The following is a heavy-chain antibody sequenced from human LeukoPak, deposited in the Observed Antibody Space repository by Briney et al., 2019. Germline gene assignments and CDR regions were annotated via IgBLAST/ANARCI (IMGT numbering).Heavy chain of an antibody. V-gene: IGHV5-51*01. Sequence: GESLKISCKGSGYSFTSYWIGWVRQMPGKGLECMGIIYPGDSDTRYSPSFQGQVTISADKSISTAYLQWSSLKASDTAMYYCARRSYSSGWSSFDYWGQGTLVSVSS. CDR2: IYPGDSDT. J-gene: IGHJ4*02. CDR3: ARRSYSSGWSSFDY. CDR1: GYSFTSYW. D-gene: IGHD6-19*01.